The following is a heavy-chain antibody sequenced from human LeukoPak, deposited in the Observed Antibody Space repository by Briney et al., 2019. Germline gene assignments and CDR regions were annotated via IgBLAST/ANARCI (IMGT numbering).Heavy chain of an antibody. CDR2: MHYSGDT. CDR1: GGSVSSFF. CDR3: ARDLELERNRWNYFES. Sequence: PSETLSLTYTVSGGSVSSFFWSWIRQPPGKGLEWIGSMHYSGDTKYNPSLKSRVSLSIDTSNQQFSLRLSSVTAADTAVYYCARDLELERNRWNYFESWGQGTLVTVSS. J-gene: IGHJ4*02. V-gene: IGHV4-59*02. D-gene: IGHD1-1*01.